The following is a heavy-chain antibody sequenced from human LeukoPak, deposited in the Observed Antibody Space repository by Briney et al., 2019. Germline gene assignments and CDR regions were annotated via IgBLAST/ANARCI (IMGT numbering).Heavy chain of an antibody. J-gene: IGHJ4*02. CDR1: GFTFISYG. D-gene: IGHD5-18*01. Sequence: GGSLRLSCAASGFTFISYGMSWVRQAPGKGLEWVSGITGSGGSTYYADSVKGRFTISRDNSKNTLYLQMNSLRAEDTAVYYCAKDRLAYSYAQLFDYWGQGTLVTVSS. V-gene: IGHV3-23*01. CDR2: ITGSGGST. CDR3: AKDRLAYSYAQLFDY.